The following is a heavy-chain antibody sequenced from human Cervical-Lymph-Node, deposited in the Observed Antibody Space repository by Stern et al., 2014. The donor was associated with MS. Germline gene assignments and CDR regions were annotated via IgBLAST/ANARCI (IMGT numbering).Heavy chain of an antibody. CDR1: GYSFSANW. D-gene: IGHD4-17*01. CDR3: ARDYGDYAFDY. CDR2: IYPGDSDT. V-gene: IGHV5-51*01. Sequence: EVQMVEFGAEVKKPGESLKISCKGSGYSFSANWIAWVRQMPGKGLEWMGIIYPGDSDTRYSPSFQGQVTISADKSISTAYLQWSSLKASDTAMYYCARDYGDYAFDYWGQGTLVTVSS. J-gene: IGHJ4*02.